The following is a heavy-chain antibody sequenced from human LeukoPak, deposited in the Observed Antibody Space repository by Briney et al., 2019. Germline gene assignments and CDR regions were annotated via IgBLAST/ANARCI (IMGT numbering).Heavy chain of an antibody. CDR2: ISYDGSNK. V-gene: IGHV3-30-3*01. CDR1: GFTFSSYA. J-gene: IGHJ4*02. Sequence: GGSLRLSCAASGFTFSSYAMHWVRQAPGKGLEWVAVISYDGSNKYYADPVKGRFTISRDNSKNTLYLQMNSLRAEDTAVYYCARVGRGYWGQGTLVTVSS. CDR3: ARVGRGY.